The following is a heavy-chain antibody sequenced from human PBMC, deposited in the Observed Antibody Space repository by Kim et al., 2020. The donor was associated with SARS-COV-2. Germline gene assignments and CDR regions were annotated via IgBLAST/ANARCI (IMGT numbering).Heavy chain of an antibody. CDR3: ARDRRGSGESDGPI. CDR1: GGSIISGGYY. Sequence: SETLSLTCTVSGGSIISGGYYWSWIRQHPGKGLEWIGYIYYSGSTYYNPSLKSRVTISVDTSKNQFSLKLSSVTAADTAVYYCARDRRGSGESDGPIWGQGTLVTVSS. CDR2: IYYSGST. V-gene: IGHV4-31*03. J-gene: IGHJ4*02. D-gene: IGHD2-15*01.